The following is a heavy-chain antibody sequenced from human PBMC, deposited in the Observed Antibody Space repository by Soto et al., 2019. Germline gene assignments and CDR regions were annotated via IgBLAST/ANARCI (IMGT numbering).Heavy chain of an antibody. V-gene: IGHV3-30*03. J-gene: IGHJ4*02. CDR3: ARRGPGTYFDY. CDR1: GFTFSSYG. Sequence: SGGSLRLSCAASGFTFSSYGMHWVRQAPGKGLEWVAAISYDGRNKYYADSVKGRFTISKDTSKNTLYLQMNSLRVEDTAVYYCARRGPGTYFDYWGQGTLVTVSS. CDR2: ISYDGRNK. D-gene: IGHD6-13*01.